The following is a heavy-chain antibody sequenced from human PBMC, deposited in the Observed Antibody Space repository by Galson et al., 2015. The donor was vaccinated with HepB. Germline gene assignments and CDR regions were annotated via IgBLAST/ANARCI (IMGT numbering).Heavy chain of an antibody. CDR3: ARDRGVGGSIGWLLADNWFDP. Sequence: ETLSLTCTVSGGSVSSGSYYWSWIRQPPGKGLEWIGYIHYSGSTNYNPSLKSRATISVDTSKNQFSLKLISVTAAETAVYYCARDRGVGGSIGWLLADNWFDPWGQGTLVTVSS. J-gene: IGHJ5*02. CDR1: GGSVSSGSYY. V-gene: IGHV4-61*01. CDR2: IHYSGST. D-gene: IGHD4-23*01.